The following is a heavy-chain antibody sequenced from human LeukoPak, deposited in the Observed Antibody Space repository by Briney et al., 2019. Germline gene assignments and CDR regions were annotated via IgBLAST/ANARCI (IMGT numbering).Heavy chain of an antibody. CDR3: ARSAEHCNNGVCFTDYYMDV. D-gene: IGHD2-8*01. V-gene: IGHV1-2*06. Sequence: EASVKVSCKTSGYAFSGSYIHWVRQAPGQGLEWMGRINPDSGDTNYAQNFHGRVTMTRDTSITTAYMELSSLTSDDTAVYFCARSAEHCNNGVCFTDYYMDVWGKGTTVTVSS. CDR2: INPDSGDT. CDR1: GYAFSGSY. J-gene: IGHJ6*03.